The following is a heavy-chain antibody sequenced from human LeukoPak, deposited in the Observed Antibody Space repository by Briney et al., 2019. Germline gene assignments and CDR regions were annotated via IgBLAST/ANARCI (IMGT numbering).Heavy chain of an antibody. D-gene: IGHD2-15*01. CDR3: TTTKLGYCSGGSCYSAVEFDY. Sequence: GGSLRLSCAASGFTFSNAWMSWGCHAPGKGLECVGRIKSKTDGGTTDYAAPVKGRFTISRDDSKNTLYLQMPSLKTEDTAVYYCTTTKLGYCSGGSCYSAVEFDYWGQGTLVTVSS. CDR1: GFTFSNAW. J-gene: IGHJ4*02. CDR2: IKSKTDGGTT. V-gene: IGHV3-15*01.